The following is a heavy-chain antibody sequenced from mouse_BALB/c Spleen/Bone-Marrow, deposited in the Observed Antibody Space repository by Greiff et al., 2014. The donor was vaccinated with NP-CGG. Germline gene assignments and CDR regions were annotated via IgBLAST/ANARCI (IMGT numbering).Heavy chain of an antibody. CDR2: IAPGSGST. J-gene: IGHJ1*01. D-gene: IGHD2-2*01. CDR3: ARERYGYDGWYFDV. Sequence: DLVKPGASVKLSCKTSGYTFTNYWINWIKQRPGQGLKWLGRIAPGSGSTYYNEMFKVKAPLTVDTSSSTAYIQLSSLSSEDSAVYFCARERYGYDGWYFDVWGAGTTVTVPS. V-gene: IGHV1S41*01. CDR1: GYTFTNYW.